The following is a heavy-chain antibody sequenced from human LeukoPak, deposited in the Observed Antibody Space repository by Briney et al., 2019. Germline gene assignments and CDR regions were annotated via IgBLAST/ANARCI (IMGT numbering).Heavy chain of an antibody. D-gene: IGHD6-13*01. J-gene: IGHJ4*02. Sequence: ASVKVSCKASGYTFTSYGISWVRQAPGQGLEWMGWISAYNGNTNYAQKLQGRVTMTTDTSTSTAYMELRSLRSDDTAVYYCARDAGSSWYRPVYYFDYRGQGTLVTVSS. CDR2: ISAYNGNT. CDR1: GYTFTSYG. CDR3: ARDAGSSWYRPVYYFDY. V-gene: IGHV1-18*01.